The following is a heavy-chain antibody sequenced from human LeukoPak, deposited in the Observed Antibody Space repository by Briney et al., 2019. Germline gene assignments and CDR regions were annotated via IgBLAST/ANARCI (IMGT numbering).Heavy chain of an antibody. CDR2: IYNSGST. Sequence: SETLSLTCTVSGGSISSGYWSWIRQPPGKGLEWIGYIYNSGSTNYNPSLKSRVTISVDTSKNQFSLKLSSVTAADTAVYYCARDVGATPGYFDYWGQGTLVTVSS. D-gene: IGHD1-26*01. J-gene: IGHJ4*02. V-gene: IGHV4-59*01. CDR1: GGSISSGY. CDR3: ARDVGATPGYFDY.